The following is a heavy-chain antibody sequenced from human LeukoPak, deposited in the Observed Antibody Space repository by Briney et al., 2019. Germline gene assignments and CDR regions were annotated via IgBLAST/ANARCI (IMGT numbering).Heavy chain of an antibody. CDR1: GGSISSGGYY. CDR2: IYTSGST. CDR3: ARDHIVVVPAAIFNWFDP. Sequence: SETLSLTCTVSGGSISSGGYYWSWIRQPAGKGLEWIGRIYTSGSTNYNPSLKSRVTMSVDTSKNQFSLKLSSVTAADTAVYYCARDHIVVVPAAIFNWFDPWGQGTLVTVSS. J-gene: IGHJ5*02. D-gene: IGHD2-2*01. V-gene: IGHV4-61*02.